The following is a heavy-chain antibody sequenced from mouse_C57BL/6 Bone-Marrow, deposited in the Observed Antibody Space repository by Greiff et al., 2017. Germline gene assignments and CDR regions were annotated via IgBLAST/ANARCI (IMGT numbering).Heavy chain of an antibody. CDR3: AREWIYYDYEGWCAY. J-gene: IGHJ3*01. V-gene: IGHV1-69*01. CDR1: GYTFTSYW. Sequence: QVQLQQPGAELVMPGASVKLSCKASGYTFTSYWMHWVKQRPGQGLEWIGEIDPSDSYTNYTQKFKGKSTLTVDKSSSTAYMQLSSLTSEDSAVYYCAREWIYYDYEGWCAYWGQGTLVTVSA. D-gene: IGHD2-4*01. CDR2: IDPSDSYT.